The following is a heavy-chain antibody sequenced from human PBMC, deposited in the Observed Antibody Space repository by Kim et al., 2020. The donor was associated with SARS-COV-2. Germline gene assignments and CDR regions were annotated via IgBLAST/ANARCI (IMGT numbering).Heavy chain of an antibody. V-gene: IGHV3-30*01. D-gene: IGHD3-16*01. J-gene: IGHJ6*02. Sequence: KYYADAVKGRFTISRDNSKNTLYRQRNSLRAEDTAVYYCARELGYYDGMDVWGQGTTVTVSS. CDR2: K. CDR3: ARELGYYDGMDV.